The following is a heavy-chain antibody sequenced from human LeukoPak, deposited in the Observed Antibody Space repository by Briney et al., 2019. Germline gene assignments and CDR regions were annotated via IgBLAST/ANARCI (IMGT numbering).Heavy chain of an antibody. CDR2: IYHSGST. D-gene: IGHD6-19*01. Sequence: SETLSLTCTVSGGSISSGGYYWSWIRQPPGKGLEWIGYIYHSGSTYYNPSLKSRVTISVDTSKNQFSLKLSSVTAADTAVYYCARALGGWIDAFDIWGQGTMVTVSS. J-gene: IGHJ3*02. CDR3: ARALGGWIDAFDI. CDR1: GGSISSGGYY. V-gene: IGHV4-30-2*01.